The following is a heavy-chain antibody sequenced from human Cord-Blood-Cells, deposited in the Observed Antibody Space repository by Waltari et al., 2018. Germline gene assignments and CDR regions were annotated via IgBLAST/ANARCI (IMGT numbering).Heavy chain of an antibody. V-gene: IGHV4-39*01. D-gene: IGHD3-3*01. CDR1: GGSISSSSYY. CDR2: IYYSGST. J-gene: IGHJ3*02. CDR3: ARHEDFWSGYYAFDI. Sequence: QLQLQESGPGLVKPSETLSLTCTVSGGSISSSSYYWGWIRQPPGKGLEWIGSIYYSGSTYNNPSLKSRVTIAVDTSKNQFSLKLSSVTAADTAVYYCARHEDFWSGYYAFDIWGQGTMVTVSS.